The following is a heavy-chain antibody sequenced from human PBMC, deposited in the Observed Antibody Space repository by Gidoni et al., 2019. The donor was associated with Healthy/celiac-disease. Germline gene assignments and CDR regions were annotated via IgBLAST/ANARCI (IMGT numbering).Heavy chain of an antibody. V-gene: IGHV1-69*08. CDR2: IIPILGIA. D-gene: IGHD6-19*01. CDR3: AREGIAVAGYDY. J-gene: IGHJ4*02. CDR1: GGTFSSYT. Sequence: QVQLVQSWAEVKKPGSSVKVACKASGGTFSSYTISWVRQAPGQGLEWMGRIIPILGIANYAQKFQGRVTITADKSTSTAYMELSSLRSEDTAVYYCAREGIAVAGYDYWGQGTLVTVSS.